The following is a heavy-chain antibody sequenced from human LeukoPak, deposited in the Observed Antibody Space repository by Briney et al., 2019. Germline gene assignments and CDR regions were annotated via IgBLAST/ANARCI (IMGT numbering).Heavy chain of an antibody. Sequence: PSETLSLTCTVSGGSISSYYWSWIRQPAGKGLEWIGRIYTSGSTNYNPSLKSRVTMSVDTSKNQFSLKLSSVTAADTAVYYCARDICSSTSCQYNWFDPWGQGTLVTVSS. CDR2: IYTSGST. CDR3: ARDICSSTSCQYNWFDP. V-gene: IGHV4-4*07. D-gene: IGHD2-2*01. CDR1: GGSISSYY. J-gene: IGHJ5*02.